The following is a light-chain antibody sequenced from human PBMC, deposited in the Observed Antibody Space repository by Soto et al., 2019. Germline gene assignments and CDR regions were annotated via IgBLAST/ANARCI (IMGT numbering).Light chain of an antibody. Sequence: QSALTQPPSASGSPGQSVAISCIGTSSDVGGYNYVSWYQQHPGKAPKLMIYEVTKRPSGVPDRFSGSKSGNTASLTVSGLQAEDEADYYCSSYSGSNILVFGGGTKVTVL. CDR2: EVT. CDR1: SSDVGGYNY. J-gene: IGLJ2*01. V-gene: IGLV2-8*01. CDR3: SSYSGSNILV.